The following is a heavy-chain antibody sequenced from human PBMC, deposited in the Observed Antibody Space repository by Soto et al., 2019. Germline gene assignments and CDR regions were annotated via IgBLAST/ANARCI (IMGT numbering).Heavy chain of an antibody. CDR3: ARYSSSSGLDP. CDR2: INAGNGNT. Sequence: QVQLVQSGAEVKKPGASVKVSCKASGYTFTSYAMHWVRQAPGQRLEWMGWINAGNGNTKYSQKLQGRVTITRDTSASTAYMELSSLRSEDTAVYYCARYSSSSGLDPCGQGTLVTVSS. D-gene: IGHD6-6*01. CDR1: GYTFTSYA. V-gene: IGHV1-3*01. J-gene: IGHJ5*02.